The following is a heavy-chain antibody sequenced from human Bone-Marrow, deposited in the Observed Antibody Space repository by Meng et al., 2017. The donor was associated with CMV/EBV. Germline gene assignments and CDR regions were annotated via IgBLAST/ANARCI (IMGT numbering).Heavy chain of an antibody. CDR3: ARVKYCSSTSCPRGYYYYGMDV. J-gene: IGHJ6*02. D-gene: IGHD2-2*01. CDR2: ISYDGSNK. CDR1: GFTFSSYA. Sequence: GESLKISCAASGFTFSSYAMHWVRQAPGKGLEWVAVISYDGSNKYYADSVKGRFTISRDNAKNSLYLQMNSLRAEDTAVYYCARVKYCSSTSCPRGYYYYGMDVCGQGTTVTVSS. V-gene: IGHV3-30*04.